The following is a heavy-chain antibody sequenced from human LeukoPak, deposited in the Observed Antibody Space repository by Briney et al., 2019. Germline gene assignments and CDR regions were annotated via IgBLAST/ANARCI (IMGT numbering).Heavy chain of an antibody. Sequence: GGSLRLSCAASGFTFRSYWMSWVRQAPGTGLDWVANIKQDGSGKYYVDSVKGRFTISRDNAKNSLYLLMNSLRAEDTAVYYCARVAPRGYDFWSGFDYWGQGTLVTVSS. CDR1: GFTFRSYW. CDR3: ARVAPRGYDFWSGFDY. V-gene: IGHV3-7*01. J-gene: IGHJ4*02. D-gene: IGHD3-3*01. CDR2: IKQDGSGK.